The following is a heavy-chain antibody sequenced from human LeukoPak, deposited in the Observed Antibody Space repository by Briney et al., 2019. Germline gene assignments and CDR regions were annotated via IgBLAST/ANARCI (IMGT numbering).Heavy chain of an antibody. CDR3: ATDGAGFDT. Sequence: PGGSLRLSCAASGFNFSNYAMSWVRQAPGKWLEWLSYINIGGTNTHYADSVKGRFTISRDNAKKSLYLEMNNLRAEDTAVYYCATDGAGFDTWGQGVLVTVSS. J-gene: IGHJ5*02. V-gene: IGHV3-11*01. CDR1: GFNFSNYA. CDR2: INIGGTNT.